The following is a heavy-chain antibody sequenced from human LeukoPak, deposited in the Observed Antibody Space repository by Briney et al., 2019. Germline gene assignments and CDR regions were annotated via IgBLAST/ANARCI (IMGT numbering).Heavy chain of an antibody. D-gene: IGHD3-22*01. CDR1: GFTFSSHS. J-gene: IGHJ4*02. CDR2: ISSSSSYI. V-gene: IGHV3-21*01. Sequence: GGSLRLSCAASGFTFSSHSMNWVRQAPGKGLEWVSSISSSSSYIYYADSVKGRFTISRDNAKNSLYLQMNSLRAEDTAVYYCARLFGGYYDSSGYPDYWGQGTLVTVSS. CDR3: ARLFGGYYDSSGYPDY.